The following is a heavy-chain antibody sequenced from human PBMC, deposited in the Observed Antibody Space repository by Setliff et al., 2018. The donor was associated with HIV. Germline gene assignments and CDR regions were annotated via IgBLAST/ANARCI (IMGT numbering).Heavy chain of an antibody. CDR1: GGTFSTYA. D-gene: IGHD2-21*01. Sequence: SVKVSCKASGGTFSTYAIGWVRQAPGQGLEWLGGIIPSFDSTKYAQKFQGRVTITADESASTAYMELSSIRSEDTAVYYCARLTYCGGDCYSTGASDIWGQGTVVTVSS. CDR3: ARLTYCGGDCYSTGASDI. CDR2: IIPSFDST. V-gene: IGHV1-69*13. J-gene: IGHJ3*02.